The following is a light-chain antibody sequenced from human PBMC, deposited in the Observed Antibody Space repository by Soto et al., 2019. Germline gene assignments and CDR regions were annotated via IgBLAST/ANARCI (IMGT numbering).Light chain of an antibody. Sequence: EIVMTQSPATLSLSPGERATLSCRASQSVRSNLAWYQQKPGQAPRLLIYGASTRATGIPARFSGSGSGTEYTLTISSLQPEDFATYYCQQLNSYPLTFGGGTKVDIK. CDR2: GAS. CDR3: QQLNSYPLT. V-gene: IGKV3D-15*01. CDR1: QSVRSN. J-gene: IGKJ4*01.